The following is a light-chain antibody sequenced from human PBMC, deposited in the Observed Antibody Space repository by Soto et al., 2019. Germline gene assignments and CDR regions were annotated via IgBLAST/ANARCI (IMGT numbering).Light chain of an antibody. CDR3: QQYNSYSPT. CDR1: QSISIW. CDR2: KAS. V-gene: IGKV1-5*03. J-gene: IGKJ1*01. Sequence: DIQMTQSPSTLSASVGDRVTITCRASQSISIWLAWYQQKPGKAPKLLIYKASTLKSGVPSRFSGSGSETEFTLTISGLQPGDSATYYCQQYNSYSPTFGQGTKVDIK.